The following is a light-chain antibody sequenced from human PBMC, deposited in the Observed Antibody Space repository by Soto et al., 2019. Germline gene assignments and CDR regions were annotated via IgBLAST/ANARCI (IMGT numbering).Light chain of an antibody. V-gene: IGKV3-11*01. Sequence: EIVLTQSPATLSLSPGERATLSCRASQSVSSYLAWYQQKPGQAPRLLIYGASNRATGIPARFSGSGSGTDFTLTISSLEPEEFPVYYCQHRGTWPRTFGQGTKLESK. J-gene: IGKJ2*01. CDR2: GAS. CDR3: QHRGTWPRT. CDR1: QSVSSY.